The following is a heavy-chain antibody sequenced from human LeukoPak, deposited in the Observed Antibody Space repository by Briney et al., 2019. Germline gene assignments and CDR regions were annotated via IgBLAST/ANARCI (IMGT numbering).Heavy chain of an antibody. CDR1: GFTVSTNY. J-gene: IGHJ5*02. V-gene: IGHV3-53*01. CDR3: ARGEPVS. CDR2: LYSGGST. Sequence: GGSLRLSCAASGFTVSTNYMTWVRQAPGKGLEWVSVLYSGGSTYYADSVKGRFTISIDNSKDTLYLQMNSLIVEDTAMYYCARGEPVSWGQGTLVTVSS.